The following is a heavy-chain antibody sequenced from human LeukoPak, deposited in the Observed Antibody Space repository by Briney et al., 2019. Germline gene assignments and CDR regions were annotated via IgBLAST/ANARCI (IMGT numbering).Heavy chain of an antibody. CDR2: ISAYNGNT. J-gene: IGHJ4*02. V-gene: IGHV1-18*01. Sequence: GASVKVSCKASGYTFTSYGISWVRQAPGQGLEWMGWISAYNGNTNYAQKLQGRVTMTRDTSTSTVYMELSSLRSEDTAVYYCARDEYCSGGSCSHSIDYWGQGTLVTVSS. CDR1: GYTFTSYG. D-gene: IGHD2-15*01. CDR3: ARDEYCSGGSCSHSIDY.